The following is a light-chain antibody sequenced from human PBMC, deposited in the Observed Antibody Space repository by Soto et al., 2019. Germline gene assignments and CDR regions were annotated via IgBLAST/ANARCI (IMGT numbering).Light chain of an antibody. V-gene: IGKV1-39*01. Sequence: IEITQSPSPLSANIVHRFTITCRASHSISRQLYWYEQKPWKAPSLLIYAASSLQHWVSITPTGTPSRTDFTLTISSLHPEDYPTYYCQQSYNTPLTFGLETRVE. CDR1: HSISRQ. CDR2: AAS. J-gene: IGKJ5*01. CDR3: QQSYNTPLT.